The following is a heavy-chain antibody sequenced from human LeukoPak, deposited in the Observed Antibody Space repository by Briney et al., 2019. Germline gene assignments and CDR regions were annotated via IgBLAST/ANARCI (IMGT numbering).Heavy chain of an antibody. CDR2: ISYDGSNK. J-gene: IGHJ4*02. CDR3: ARTPSLIAAAGXGFDY. D-gene: IGHD6-13*01. V-gene: IGHV3-30-3*01. Sequence: PGGSLRLSCAASGGTFSSYAMHWVRQAPGKGLEWVAVISYDGSNKYYADSVNGRFRISRDNSTNTLYLQMNRLTAEDTDVYYCARTPSLIAAAGXGFDYWGQGTLVTVSS. CDR1: GGTFSSYA.